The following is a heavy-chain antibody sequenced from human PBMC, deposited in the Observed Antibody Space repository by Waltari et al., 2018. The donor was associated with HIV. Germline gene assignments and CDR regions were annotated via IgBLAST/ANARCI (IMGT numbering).Heavy chain of an antibody. J-gene: IGHJ4*02. CDR3: ARGPTVGYSSGWHRYFDY. D-gene: IGHD6-19*01. CDR2: INYSGST. CDR1: GGSFSGYY. V-gene: IGHV4-34*02. Sequence: QVQLQQWGAGLLKPSETLSLTCAVYGGSFSGYYWNWIRQPPGKGLEWIGEINYSGSTNYDPSLKSRVTISVDTSKKQFSLRLTSVTAADTAVYYCARGPTVGYSSGWHRYFDYWGQGNLVTVYS.